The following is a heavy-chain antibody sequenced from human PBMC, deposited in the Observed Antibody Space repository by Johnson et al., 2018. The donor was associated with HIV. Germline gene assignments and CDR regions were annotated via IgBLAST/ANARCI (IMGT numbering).Heavy chain of an antibody. CDR1: GITVSSNY. CDR2: ISSGADT. Sequence: VQLVESGGGLVQPGGSLRLSCAASGITVSSNYMTWVRQAPGKGLEWVSVISSGADTWYAGSVTGRFTISRDNSKNTLYLQMNSLRAEDTAVYYCAREGSGIAGGGAFDIWGQGTMVTVSS. CDR3: AREGSGIAGGGAFDI. J-gene: IGHJ3*02. D-gene: IGHD1-26*01. V-gene: IGHV3-66*01.